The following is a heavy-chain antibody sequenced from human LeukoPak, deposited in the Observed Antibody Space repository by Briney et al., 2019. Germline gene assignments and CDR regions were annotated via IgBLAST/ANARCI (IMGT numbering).Heavy chain of an antibody. CDR3: ARDPYSYDTSGPKPFDY. J-gene: IGHJ4*02. CDR1: GFTFSYYS. CDR2: ISRSRSAI. Sequence: GGSLRLSCAASGFTFSYYSMNWVRQAPGKGLEWVSYISRSRSAIYYADSVKGRFPISRDNAKTSLFLQMNSLRDEDTAVYYCARDPYSYDTSGPKPFDYWGQGTLVTVSS. V-gene: IGHV3-48*02. D-gene: IGHD3-3*01.